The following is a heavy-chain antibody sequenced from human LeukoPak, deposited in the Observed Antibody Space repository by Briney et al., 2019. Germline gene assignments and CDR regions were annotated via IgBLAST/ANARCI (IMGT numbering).Heavy chain of an antibody. Sequence: SETLSLTCTVSGGSITNYYWSWIRQPAGKGLEWIGHIYSSGSTNYNPSLKSRVTISVDTSKNQFSLKLSSVTAAGTAVYYCARRGVSYGSGSYSIYYYYYYMDVWGKGTTVTVSS. CDR2: IYSSGST. J-gene: IGHJ6*03. CDR3: ARRGVSYGSGSYSIYYYYYYMDV. V-gene: IGHV4-4*07. D-gene: IGHD3-10*01. CDR1: GGSITNYY.